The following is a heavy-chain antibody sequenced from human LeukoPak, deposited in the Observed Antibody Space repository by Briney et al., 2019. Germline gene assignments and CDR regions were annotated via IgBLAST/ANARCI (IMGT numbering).Heavy chain of an antibody. D-gene: IGHD3-10*01. Sequence: GGSLRLSCAASGFTFSSYEMNWVRQAPGKGLEWVSYISSSGSTIYYADSVKGRFTISRDNAKNSLYLQMNSLRAEDTAVYYCARAGSGVRGVYYYYYMDVWGKGTTVTISS. CDR2: ISSSGSTI. J-gene: IGHJ6*03. CDR3: ARAGSGVRGVYYYYYMDV. V-gene: IGHV3-48*03. CDR1: GFTFSSYE.